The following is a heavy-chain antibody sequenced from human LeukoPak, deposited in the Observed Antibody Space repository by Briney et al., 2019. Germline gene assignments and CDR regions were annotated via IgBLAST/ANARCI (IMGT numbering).Heavy chain of an antibody. D-gene: IGHD2-15*01. J-gene: IGHJ6*03. V-gene: IGHV4-38-2*02. CDR3: ARSVEGYCSGTSCYYYYYYMDV. CDR1: GYSISNGYY. CDR2: IYHSGST. Sequence: SETLSLTCTVSGYSISNGYYWGWIRQPPGKGLEWIGNIYHSGSTYYNPSLKSRVTISVDTSKNQFSLKLSSVTAADTAVYYCARSVEGYCSGTSCYYYYYYMDVWGKGTTVTVSS.